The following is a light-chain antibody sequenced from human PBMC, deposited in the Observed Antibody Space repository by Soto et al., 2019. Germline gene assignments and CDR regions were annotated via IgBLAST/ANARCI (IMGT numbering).Light chain of an antibody. V-gene: IGLV8-61*01. J-gene: IGLJ2*01. CDR1: SGSVSTNYY. Sequence: QAVVTQEPSFSVSPGGTVTLTCGLTSGSVSTNYYPSWYQQAPGQAPRTLIYTTNTRSSGVPDRFSGSILGNEAALTITGAQADDESDYYCVLYRGGEWVFGGGTKLTVL. CDR2: TTN. CDR3: VLYRGGEWV.